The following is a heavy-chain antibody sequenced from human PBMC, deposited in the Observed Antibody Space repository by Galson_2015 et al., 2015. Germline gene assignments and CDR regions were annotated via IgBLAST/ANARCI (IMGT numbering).Heavy chain of an antibody. CDR2: IYISGST. J-gene: IGHJ4*02. D-gene: IGHD6-19*01. Sequence: TLSLTCPVSGGSISSGSYYWSWLRQPAGKGLEWIGRIYISGSTNYNPSLKSRLTISVDTSKNQFSLKLSSVTAADTAVYYCARGTRQWLDIDYWGQGTLVTVSS. V-gene: IGHV4-61*02. CDR1: GGSISSGSYY. CDR3: ARGTRQWLDIDY.